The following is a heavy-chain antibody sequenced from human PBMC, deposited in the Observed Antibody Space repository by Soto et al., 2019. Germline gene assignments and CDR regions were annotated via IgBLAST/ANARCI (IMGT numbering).Heavy chain of an antibody. V-gene: IGHV3-30-3*01. Sequence: QVQLVESGGGVVQPGRSLRLSCAASGFTFSSYAMHWVRQAPGKGLEWVAVISYDGSNKYYADSVKGRFTISRDNSKNTLYLQMHSLRAVDTAVYYCARDRETGYYYGSGSYWGYWGQGTLVTVSS. CDR2: ISYDGSNK. CDR3: ARDRETGYYYGSGSYWGY. D-gene: IGHD3-10*01. CDR1: GFTFSSYA. J-gene: IGHJ4*02.